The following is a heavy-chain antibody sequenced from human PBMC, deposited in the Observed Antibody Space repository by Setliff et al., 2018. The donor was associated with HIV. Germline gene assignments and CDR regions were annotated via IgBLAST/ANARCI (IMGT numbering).Heavy chain of an antibody. CDR3: AGFSYNFWVYRFDH. J-gene: IGHJ4*02. CDR1: GGSLSSSNYY. CDR2: IYYSGST. V-gene: IGHV4-30-4*08. Sequence: PSETLSLTCTVSGGSLSSSNYYCGWIRQPPGKGLEYIGYIYYSGSTYYNPSLKSRVTMSIDTSTQQFFLNVTSVTAADTAVYYCAGFSYNFWVYRFDHWGQGALVTVSS. D-gene: IGHD3-3*01.